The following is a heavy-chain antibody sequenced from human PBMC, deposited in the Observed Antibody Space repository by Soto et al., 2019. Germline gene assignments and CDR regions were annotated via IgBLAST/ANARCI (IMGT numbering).Heavy chain of an antibody. V-gene: IGHV1-18*01. CDR3: ARVDIVAVPAAMEPQYYYYGMDV. Sequence: GASVKVSCKASGYTFTSYGISWVRQAPGQGLEWMGWISAYNGNTNYAQKLQGRVTMTTDTSTSTAYMELRSLRSDDTAVYYCARVDIVAVPAAMEPQYYYYGMDVWGQGTTVTVSS. CDR1: GYTFTSYG. J-gene: IGHJ6*02. CDR2: ISAYNGNT. D-gene: IGHD2-2*03.